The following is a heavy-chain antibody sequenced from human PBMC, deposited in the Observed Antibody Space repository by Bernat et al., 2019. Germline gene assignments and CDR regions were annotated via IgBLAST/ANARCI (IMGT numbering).Heavy chain of an antibody. V-gene: IGHV3-48*03. CDR2: ISSSGSTI. J-gene: IGHJ6*02. Sequence: EVQLVESGGGLVQPGGSLRLSCAASGFTFSSYEMNWVRQAPGKGLEWVSYISSSGSTIYYADSVKGRFTISRDNSKNTLYLQMNSLRAEDTAVYYCAKSKDIVVVPAAYGMDVWGQGTTVTVSS. CDR1: GFTFSSYE. CDR3: AKSKDIVVVPAAYGMDV. D-gene: IGHD2-2*01.